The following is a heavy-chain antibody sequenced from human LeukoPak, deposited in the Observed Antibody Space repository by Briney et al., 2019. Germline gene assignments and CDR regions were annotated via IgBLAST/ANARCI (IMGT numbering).Heavy chain of an antibody. CDR2: IYTRGST. V-gene: IGHV4-4*07. CDR1: GGSISSYY. J-gene: IGHJ6*02. CDR3: ARDSTAWFGESGATDYYYGMDV. D-gene: IGHD3-10*01. Sequence: SETLSLTCTVSGGSISSYYWSWIRQPAGKGLEWIGRIYTRGSTNYNPSLKSRVTMSVDTSKNHFSLKLSSVTAADTAVYYCARDSTAWFGESGATDYYYGMDVWGQGTTVTVSS.